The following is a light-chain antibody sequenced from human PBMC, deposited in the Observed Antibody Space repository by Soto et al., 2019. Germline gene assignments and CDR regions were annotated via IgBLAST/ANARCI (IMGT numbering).Light chain of an antibody. CDR2: DIN. Sequence: QSALTQPASVSGSPGQSITVSCTGTGSDIGGYIFVSWYQQHPGKAPKLMIYDINNRPAGVSKRFSGSKSGNTASLTISGLQAEDEADYYCVSYTARSSYVFGTGTKVTVL. V-gene: IGLV2-14*01. CDR3: VSYTARSSYV. J-gene: IGLJ1*01. CDR1: GSDIGGYIF.